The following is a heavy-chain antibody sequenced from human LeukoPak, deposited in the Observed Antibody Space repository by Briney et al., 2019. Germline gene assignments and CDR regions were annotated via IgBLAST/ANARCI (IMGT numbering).Heavy chain of an antibody. CDR2: IIPIFGTA. D-gene: IGHD3-3*01. CDR1: GGTFSSYA. Sequence: SVKVSCKASGGTFSSYAISRVRQAPGQGLEWMGGIIPIFGTANYAQKFQGRVTITADESTSTAYMELSSLRSEDTAVYYCARDPYDFWSGYPGDYWGQGTLVTVSS. V-gene: IGHV1-69*13. J-gene: IGHJ4*02. CDR3: ARDPYDFWSGYPGDY.